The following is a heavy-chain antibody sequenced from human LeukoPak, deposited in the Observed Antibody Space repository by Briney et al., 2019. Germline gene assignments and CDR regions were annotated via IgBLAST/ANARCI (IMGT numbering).Heavy chain of an antibody. D-gene: IGHD4-17*01. J-gene: IGHJ4*02. CDR3: ASLYGDSPDPFDY. Sequence: PSETLSLTCTVSGYSISSGYYWGWIRQPPGKGLEWIGSIYHSGSTYYNPSLKSRVTISVDTSKNQFSLKLSSVTAADTAVYYCASLYGDSPDPFDYWGQGTLVTDSS. CDR1: GYSISSGYY. CDR2: IYHSGST. V-gene: IGHV4-38-2*02.